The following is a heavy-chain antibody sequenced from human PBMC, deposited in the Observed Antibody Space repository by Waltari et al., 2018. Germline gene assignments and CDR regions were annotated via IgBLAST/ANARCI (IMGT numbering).Heavy chain of an antibody. J-gene: IGHJ4*02. CDR2: IYYSGST. CDR3: ARVSPYYDFWSGLGFDY. D-gene: IGHD3-3*01. Sequence: QVQLQESGPGLVKPSATLSLTCTVSGGSLSSYYSSWIRQPPGKVLEWIGYIYYSGSTNYNPSLKSRVTISVDTSKNQFSLKLSSVTAADTAVYYCARVSPYYDFWSGLGFDYRGQGTLVTVSS. CDR1: GGSLSSYY. V-gene: IGHV4-59*01.